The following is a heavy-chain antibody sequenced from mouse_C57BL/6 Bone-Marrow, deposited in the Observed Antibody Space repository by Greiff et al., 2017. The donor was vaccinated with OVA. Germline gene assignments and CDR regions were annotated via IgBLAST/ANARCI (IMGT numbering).Heavy chain of an antibody. CDR1: GYTFTSYG. J-gene: IGHJ3*01. D-gene: IGHD3-2*02. CDR2: IYPRSGNT. V-gene: IGHV1-81*01. Sequence: QVQLQQSGAELARPGASVKLSCKASGYTFTSYGISWVKQSTGQGLEWIGEIYPRSGNTYYNEKFKGKATLTADKSSSTAYMELRSLTSEDSAVYFCARRSSGYGFAYWGQGTLVTVSA. CDR3: ARRSSGYGFAY.